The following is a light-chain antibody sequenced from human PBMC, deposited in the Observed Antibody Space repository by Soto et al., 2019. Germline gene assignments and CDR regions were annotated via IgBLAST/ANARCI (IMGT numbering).Light chain of an antibody. J-gene: IGKJ1*01. V-gene: IGKV1-39*01. CDR1: QDIRSY. CDR2: ATS. CDR3: QQGYSTQWT. Sequence: DIQMTQSPSSLSASVGDRVSITCRASQDIRSYLYWYQQKPGKAPEHLIYATSNLQSGAPPRFSASRSGTDFTLTISSLQPEDLATYYFQQGYSTQWTSGQGPKVEIK.